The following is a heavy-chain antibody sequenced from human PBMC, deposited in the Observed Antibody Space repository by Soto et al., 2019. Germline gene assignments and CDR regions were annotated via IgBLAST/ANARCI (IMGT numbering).Heavy chain of an antibody. CDR2: IYYSGST. D-gene: IGHD3-3*01. J-gene: IGHJ5*02. CDR1: GGSISSGGYY. V-gene: IGHV4-31*03. Sequence: QVQLQESGPGLVKPSQTLSLTCTVSGGSISSGGYYWTWIRQHPGKGLEWIGYIYYSGSTYYNPYLQRRVSLSVSTSQYQLSLQLSSVAAANMAVYYCARSVFPWGQGTLVTVSS. CDR3: ARSVFP.